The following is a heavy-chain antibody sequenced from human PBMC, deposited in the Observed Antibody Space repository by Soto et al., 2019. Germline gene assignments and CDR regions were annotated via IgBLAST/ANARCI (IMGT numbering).Heavy chain of an antibody. D-gene: IGHD1-26*01. Sequence: EVQLVESGGGLVQPGGSLRLSCAASGFTFSSYSMNWVRQAPGKGLEWVSYISSSSSTIYYADSVKGRFTISRDNAKNSLYLKMNSMRDEDTAVYYCASEGGSLNWFDPWGQGTLVTVSS. CDR3: ASEGGSLNWFDP. V-gene: IGHV3-48*02. CDR2: ISSSSSTI. CDR1: GFTFSSYS. J-gene: IGHJ5*02.